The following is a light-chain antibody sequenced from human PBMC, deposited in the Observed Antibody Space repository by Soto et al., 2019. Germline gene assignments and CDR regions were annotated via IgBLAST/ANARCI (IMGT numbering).Light chain of an antibody. J-gene: IGKJ5*01. CDR2: AAS. CDR1: QDISKF. CDR3: KQHNTYTIT. Sequence: DIQMTQSPSSRSASVGDRVSFTCQASQDISKFLNWYQHKPGKAPNLLIYAASTLQSGVPSRFSGSGSGTDFTLTIRSLQTEDFATYYCKQHNTYTITLGKGTRPEI. V-gene: IGKV1-9*01.